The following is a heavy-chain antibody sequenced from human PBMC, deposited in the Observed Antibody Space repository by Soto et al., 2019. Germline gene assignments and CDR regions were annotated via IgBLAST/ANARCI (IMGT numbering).Heavy chain of an antibody. D-gene: IGHD1-20*01. CDR3: ARDPAAHEGSITGTRGTDY. V-gene: IGHV3-11*01. CDR1: GFTFSDYY. Sequence: GGSLRLSCAASGFTFSDYYMSWIRQAPGKGLEWVSYISSSGSTIYYADSVKGRFTISRDNAKNSLYLQMNSLRAEDTAVYYCARDPAAHEGSITGTRGTDYWGQGTLVTVSS. CDR2: ISSSGSTI. J-gene: IGHJ4*02.